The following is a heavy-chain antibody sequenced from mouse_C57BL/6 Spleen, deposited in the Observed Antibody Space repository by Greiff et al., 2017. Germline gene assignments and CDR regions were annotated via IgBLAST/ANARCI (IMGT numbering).Heavy chain of an antibody. Sequence: VQLQQSGPELVKPGASVKISCKASGYAFSRSWLNWVKQRNGKGLEWIGRIYPGDGDTSYNGKVKGKATLTADKSSSTAYMQRGILTAEGSAVYFCARYHCSSSSYWYFDVWGTGTTVTVSS. CDR2: IYPGDGDT. CDR1: GYAFSRSW. V-gene: IGHV1-82*01. CDR3: ARYHCSSSSYWYFDV. J-gene: IGHJ1*03. D-gene: IGHD1-1*01.